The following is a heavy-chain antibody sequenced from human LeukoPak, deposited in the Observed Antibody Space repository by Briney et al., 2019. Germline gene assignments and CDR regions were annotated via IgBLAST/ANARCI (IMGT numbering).Heavy chain of an antibody. Sequence: PGGSLRLSCAASGFTFSSYAMSWVRQAPGKGLEWVSAISGSGGSTYYADSVKGRFTISRHNSKNTLYLQMNSLRAEDTAVYYCASVGSGYESYYYYGMDVWGQGTTVTVSS. CDR1: GFTFSSYA. D-gene: IGHD5-12*01. CDR2: ISGSGGST. V-gene: IGHV3-23*01. J-gene: IGHJ6*02. CDR3: ASVGSGYESYYYYGMDV.